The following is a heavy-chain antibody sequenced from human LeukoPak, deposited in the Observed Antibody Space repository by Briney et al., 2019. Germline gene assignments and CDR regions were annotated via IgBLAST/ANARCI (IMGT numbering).Heavy chain of an antibody. Sequence: WASVTVSCTASGYTFTIYYMHWVRQAPGQGLEWMGLINPSGGSTSYAQKFQGRVTMTRDTSTSTVYMELSSLRSEDTAVYYCARDGGLTIFGVVIIWYGMDVWGQGTTVTVSS. D-gene: IGHD3-3*01. CDR3: ARDGGLTIFGVVIIWYGMDV. J-gene: IGHJ6*02. V-gene: IGHV1-46*01. CDR1: GYTFTIYY. CDR2: INPSGGST.